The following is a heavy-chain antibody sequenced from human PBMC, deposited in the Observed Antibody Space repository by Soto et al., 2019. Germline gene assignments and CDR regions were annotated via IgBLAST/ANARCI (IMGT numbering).Heavy chain of an antibody. D-gene: IGHD5-18*01. CDR3: AKEDTAMVPSLYYGLDV. V-gene: IGHV3-23*01. J-gene: IGHJ6*02. CDR1: GFTFSSNA. CDR2: ISGSGGST. Sequence: EVQLLESGGGLVQPGGSLRLSCAASGFTFSSNAMSWVRQAPGKGLEWVSAISGSGGSTYYADSVKGRFTVSRDNSKNRLYVQMNSLRVEATAVYYCAKEDTAMVPSLYYGLDVWGQGATVTFSS.